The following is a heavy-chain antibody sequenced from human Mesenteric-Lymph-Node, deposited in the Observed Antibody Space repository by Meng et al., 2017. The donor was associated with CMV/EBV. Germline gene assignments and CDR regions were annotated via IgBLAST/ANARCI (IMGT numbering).Heavy chain of an antibody. J-gene: IGHJ4*02. V-gene: IGHV4-39*07. D-gene: IGHD3-22*01. CDR3: ARRRAYYDSSGYYDY. CDR1: GGSIISGNYY. Sequence: SETLSLTCSVSGGSIISGNYYWGWIRQPPGKGLEWIGSIYHSGSTYYNPSLKSRVTISVDTSKNQFSLKLSSVTAADTAVYYCARRRAYYDSSGYYDYWGQGTLVTVSS. CDR2: IYHSGST.